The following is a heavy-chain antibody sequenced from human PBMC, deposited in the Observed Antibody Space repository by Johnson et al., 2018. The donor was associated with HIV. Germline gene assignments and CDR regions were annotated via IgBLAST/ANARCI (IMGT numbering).Heavy chain of an antibody. CDR3: ARCDSSSPLRAFDI. J-gene: IGHJ3*02. Sequence: QVQLVESGGGVVHPGRSLRLSCAASGFTFSSYAMHWVRQAPGKGLEWVAVISYDGSNKYYADSVKGRFTISRDNSKNTLYLQMNSLRAEDTAVYYCARCDSSSPLRAFDIWGQGTMVTVSS. V-gene: IGHV3-30*04. CDR2: ISYDGSNK. CDR1: GFTFSSYA. D-gene: IGHD6-6*01.